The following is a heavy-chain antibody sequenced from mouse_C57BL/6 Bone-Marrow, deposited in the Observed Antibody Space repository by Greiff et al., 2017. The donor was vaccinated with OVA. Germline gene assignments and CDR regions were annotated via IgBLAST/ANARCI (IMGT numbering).Heavy chain of an antibody. CDR1: GFTFSSYT. J-gene: IGHJ3*01. D-gene: IGHD2-4*01. Sequence: EVKLMESGGGLVKPGGSLKLSCAASGFTFSSYTMSWVRQTPEQRLEWVATISGGGGNTYYPDSVKGRFTITRDKSTNTPYLQMSSLRSEDTALYYCARPDYDYDGGLAYWGQGTLVTVSA. V-gene: IGHV5-9*01. CDR3: ARPDYDYDGGLAY. CDR2: ISGGGGNT.